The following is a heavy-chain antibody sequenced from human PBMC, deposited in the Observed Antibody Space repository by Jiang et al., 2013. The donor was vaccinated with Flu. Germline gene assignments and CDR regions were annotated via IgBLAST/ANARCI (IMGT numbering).Heavy chain of an antibody. CDR3: ASDYYDSSGHPLGAFDI. J-gene: IGHJ3*02. Sequence: CKASGGTFSSYAISWVRQAPGQGLEWMGGIIPIFGTANYAQKFQGRVTITADESTSTAYMELSSLRSEDTAVYYCASDYYDSSGHPLGAFDIWGQGTMVTVSS. D-gene: IGHD3-22*01. CDR1: GGTFSSYA. V-gene: IGHV1-69*01. CDR2: IIPIFGTA.